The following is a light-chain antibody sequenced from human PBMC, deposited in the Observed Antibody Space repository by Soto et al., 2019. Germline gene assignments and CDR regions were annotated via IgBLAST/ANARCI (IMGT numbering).Light chain of an antibody. CDR3: NSYSSTNFYV. Sequence: QSVLAQPASVPGSPGQSITISCTGSFSDIAVFNYVSWYQQYPGRAPKLLIYQVTSRASGVSHRFSGSKSGNTASLTISGLQPEDEAEYYCNSYSSTNFYVFGTGTKVTVL. CDR2: QVT. CDR1: FSDIAVFNY. V-gene: IGLV2-14*01. J-gene: IGLJ1*01.